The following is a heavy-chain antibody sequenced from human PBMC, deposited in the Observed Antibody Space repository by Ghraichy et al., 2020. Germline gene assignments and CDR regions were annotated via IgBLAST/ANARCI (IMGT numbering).Heavy chain of an antibody. CDR1: GGTFSSYA. CDR2: IIPIFGTA. CDR3: ARGELTFGGDYYGMDV. Sequence: SVKVSCKASGGTFSSYAISWVRQAPGQGLEWMGGIIPIFGTANYAQKFQGRVTITADESTSTAYMELSSLRSEDTAVYYCARGELTFGGDYYGMDVWGQGTTVTVSS. V-gene: IGHV1-69*13. D-gene: IGHD3-16*01. J-gene: IGHJ6*02.